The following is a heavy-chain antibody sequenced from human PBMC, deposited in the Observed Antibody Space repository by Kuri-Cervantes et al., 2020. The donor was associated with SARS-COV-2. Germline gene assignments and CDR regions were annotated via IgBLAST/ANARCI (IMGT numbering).Heavy chain of an antibody. D-gene: IGHD2-2*01. CDR2: INHSGST. Sequence: SETLSLTCAVYGGSFSGYYWSWIRQLPGKGLEWIGEINHSGSTNYNPSLKSRVTISVDTSKDQFSLKLSSVTAADTAVYYCAAKGGHNQKRTSCYNDYWGQGTLVTVSS. J-gene: IGHJ4*02. CDR3: AAKGGHNQKRTSCYNDY. V-gene: IGHV4-34*01. CDR1: GGSFSGYY.